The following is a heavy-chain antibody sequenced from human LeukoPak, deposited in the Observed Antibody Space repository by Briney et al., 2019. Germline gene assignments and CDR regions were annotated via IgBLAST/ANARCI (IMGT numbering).Heavy chain of an antibody. CDR2: FDPEDGET. J-gene: IGHJ3*02. Sequence: ASVKVSCKVSGYTLTELSMHWVRQAPGKGLEWMGGFDPEDGETIYAQKFQGRVTMTEDTSTDTAYMELSSLRSEDTAVYYCATDWTLVEQQLAKRGAFDIWGQGTMVTVS. D-gene: IGHD6-13*01. CDR3: ATDWTLVEQQLAKRGAFDI. CDR1: GYTLTELS. V-gene: IGHV1-24*01.